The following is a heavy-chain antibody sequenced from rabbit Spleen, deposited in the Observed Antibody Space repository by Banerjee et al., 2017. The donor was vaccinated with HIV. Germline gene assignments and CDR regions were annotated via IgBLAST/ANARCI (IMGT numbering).Heavy chain of an antibody. J-gene: IGHJ4*01. Sequence: ESGGGLVQPGGSLKLSGKPSGFTLRSTYRNWFRQAPGKGLEWIGYIDPVFGITYYANWVNGRFSISRENAQNTVFLQMTSLTAADTATYFCARDGAGGSYFALWGPGTLVTVS. CDR3: ARDGAGGSYFAL. V-gene: IGHV1S7*01. CDR2: IDPVFGIT. D-gene: IGHD8-1*01. CDR1: GFTLRSTY.